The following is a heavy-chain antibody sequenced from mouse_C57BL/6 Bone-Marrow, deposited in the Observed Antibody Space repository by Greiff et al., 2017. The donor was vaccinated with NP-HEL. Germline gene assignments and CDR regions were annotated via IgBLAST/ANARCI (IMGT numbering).Heavy chain of an antibody. D-gene: IGHD1-2*01. CDR1: GYTFTDYY. Sequence: QVQLKESGAELVRPGASVKLSCKASGYTFTDYYINWVKQRPGQGLEWIARIYPGSGNTYYNEKFKGKATLTAEKSSSTAYMQLSSLTSEDSAVYFCAREGLLRPLYAMDYWGQGTSVTVSS. V-gene: IGHV1-76*01. CDR3: AREGLLRPLYAMDY. J-gene: IGHJ4*01. CDR2: IYPGSGNT.